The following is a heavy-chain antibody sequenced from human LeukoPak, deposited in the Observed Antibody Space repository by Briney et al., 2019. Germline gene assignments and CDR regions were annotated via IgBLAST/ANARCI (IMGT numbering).Heavy chain of an antibody. J-gene: IGHJ6*02. D-gene: IGHD4-17*01. CDR2: IYYSGST. CDR1: GVSISSSSYS. V-gene: IGHV4-39*01. Sequence: KPSETLSLTCTVSGVSISSSSYSWGWIRQPPGKGLEWIGSIYYSGSTYYNPSLKSRVTITVNTTKNQFSLKLSAVTAADPAGYXXAXXDXGDXSYYYYYGMDVWGQGTTVTVSS. CDR3: AXXDXGDXSYYYYYGMDV.